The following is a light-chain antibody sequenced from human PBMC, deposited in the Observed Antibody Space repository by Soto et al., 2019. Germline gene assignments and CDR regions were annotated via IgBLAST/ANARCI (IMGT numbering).Light chain of an antibody. CDR1: QSIRTY. V-gene: IGKV3-11*01. Sequence: EIVLTQSPATLSLSPGEGATLSCRASQSIRTYLGWYQQKPGQAPRLLIYDASNRATGIPARFSGSGSGTDFTLTISSLEPEDFAVYYCQQRSDWPLTFGGGTKVEIK. CDR2: DAS. CDR3: QQRSDWPLT. J-gene: IGKJ4*01.